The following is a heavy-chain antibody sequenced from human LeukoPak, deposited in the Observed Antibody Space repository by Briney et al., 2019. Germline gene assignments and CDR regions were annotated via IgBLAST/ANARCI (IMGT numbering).Heavy chain of an antibody. Sequence: SETLSLTCTVSGGSISSYYWSWIRQPPGKGLEWIGYIYYSGSTNYNPSLKSRVTISVDTSKNQFSLKLSSVTAADTAVYYCARQIGYYDSSGYFTELDWFDPWGQGTLVTVSS. CDR2: IYYSGST. V-gene: IGHV4-59*08. CDR3: ARQIGYYDSSGYFTELDWFDP. J-gene: IGHJ5*02. CDR1: GGSISSYY. D-gene: IGHD3-22*01.